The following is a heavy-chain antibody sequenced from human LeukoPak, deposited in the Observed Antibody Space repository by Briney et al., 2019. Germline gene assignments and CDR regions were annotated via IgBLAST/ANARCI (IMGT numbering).Heavy chain of an antibody. D-gene: IGHD3-16*02. CDR2: ISGSGGST. J-gene: IGHJ4*02. Sequence: GGSLRLSCSASGFTFSTCAMNWVRQAPGEGLEWVSGISGSGGSTFSADSVKGRFTISRDNSKNTLYLQMNSLRVEDTAVYYCAKAVGSDGFYYFDYWGQGTLATVSS. CDR3: AKAVGSDGFYYFDY. CDR1: GFTFSTCA. V-gene: IGHV3-23*01.